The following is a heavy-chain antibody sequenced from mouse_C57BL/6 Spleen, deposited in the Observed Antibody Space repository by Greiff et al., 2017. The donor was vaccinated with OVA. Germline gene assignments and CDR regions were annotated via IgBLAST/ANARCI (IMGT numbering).Heavy chain of an antibody. D-gene: IGHD1-1*01. CDR2: IHPNSGST. J-gene: IGHJ1*03. V-gene: IGHV1-64*01. CDR1: GYTFTSYW. Sequence: VQLQQPGAELVKPGASVKLSCKASGYTFTSYWMHWVKQRPGQGLEWIGMIHPNSGSTNYNEKFKSKATLTVDKSSSTAYMQLSSLTSEDSAVYYCARSVVATKYFDVWGTETTVTGSS. CDR3: ARSVVATKYFDV.